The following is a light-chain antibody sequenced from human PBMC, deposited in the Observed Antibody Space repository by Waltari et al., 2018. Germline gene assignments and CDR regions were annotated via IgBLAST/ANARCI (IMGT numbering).Light chain of an antibody. J-gene: IGKJ2*01. V-gene: IGKV3-11*01. Sequence: VESASLTCMARQSVSSYLAEYQLKPGQAPRLLISGASNRTTGIPARFSGSASGTDFPLTINSLEPEDFAVYYCLQSSNWYTFGQGTKLEIK. CDR2: GAS. CDR1: QSVSSY. CDR3: LQSSNWYT.